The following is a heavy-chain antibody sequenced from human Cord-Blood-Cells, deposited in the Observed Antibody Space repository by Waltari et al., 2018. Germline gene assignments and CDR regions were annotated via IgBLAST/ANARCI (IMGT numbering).Heavy chain of an antibody. J-gene: IGHJ3*02. CDR3: ASQTPYYDFWSGYYTGAFDI. V-gene: IGHV3-53*01. CDR1: GLTGRSNY. D-gene: IGHD3-3*01. Sequence: EVERVESGGGLIQPGGSLRPSCAASGLTGRSNYMSCVRQAPGNGLEWVSVIYSGGSTSYADSVKGRFVISRDNPMNTLYLQMNSLRAEDTAGYYCASQTPYYDFWSGYYTGAFDIWGQGTMVTVSS. CDR2: IYSGGST.